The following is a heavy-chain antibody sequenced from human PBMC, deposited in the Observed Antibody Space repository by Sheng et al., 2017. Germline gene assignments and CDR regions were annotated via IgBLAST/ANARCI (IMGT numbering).Heavy chain of an antibody. CDR3: AKNAGSGSYLRNYYGMDV. D-gene: IGHD3-10*01. Sequence: EVQLVESGGGLVQPGGSLRLSCAASGFSFSSYVMSWVRQAPGKGLEWVSAISGSGGSTYYADSVKGRFTVSRDNSKNTLYLQMNSLRAEDTAVYYCAKNAGSGSYLRNYYGMDVWGQGTTVTVSS. CDR1: GFSFSSYV. J-gene: IGHJ6*02. CDR2: ISGSGGST. V-gene: IGHV3-23*04.